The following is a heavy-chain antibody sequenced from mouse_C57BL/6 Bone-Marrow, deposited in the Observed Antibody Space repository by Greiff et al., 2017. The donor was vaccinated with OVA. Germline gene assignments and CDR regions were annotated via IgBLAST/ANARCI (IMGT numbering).Heavy chain of an antibody. CDR2: INPNNGGT. CDR1: GYTFTDYY. J-gene: IGHJ3*01. CDR3: ARPGCYGSSHAWFAY. D-gene: IGHD1-1*01. V-gene: IGHV1-26*01. Sequence: EVQLQQSGPELVKPGASVKISCKASGYTFTDYYMNWVKQSHGKSLEWIGDINPNNGGTSYNQKFKGKATLTVDKSSSTAYMELRSLTSEDSAVYYCARPGCYGSSHAWFAYWGQGTLVTVSA.